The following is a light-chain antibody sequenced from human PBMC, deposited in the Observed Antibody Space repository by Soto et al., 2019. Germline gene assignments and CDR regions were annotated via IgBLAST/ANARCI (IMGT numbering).Light chain of an antibody. CDR3: QQYGGSPRT. V-gene: IGKV3-11*01. CDR2: DAS. CDR1: QSVSSY. Sequence: EIGLTQSPATLSLSPGERATLSCRASQSVSSYLAWYQQKPGQAPRLLIYDASNRATGIPARFSGSGSGTDFTPTISSLEPEDFAVYYCQQYGGSPRTFGQGTKVDIK. J-gene: IGKJ1*01.